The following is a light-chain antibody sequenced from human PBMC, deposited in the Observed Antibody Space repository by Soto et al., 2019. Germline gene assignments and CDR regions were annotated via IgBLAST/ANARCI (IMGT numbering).Light chain of an antibody. CDR2: EVS. CDR3: SSYAGITPYV. Sequence: QSALTQPPSASGSPGQSVTISCTGTSSDVGGYTYVSWYQQHPGKAPKLMICEVSKRPSGVPDRFSGSKSGNTASLTVSGLQAEDEADYYCSSYAGITPYVFGTGTKVTVL. CDR1: SSDVGGYTY. V-gene: IGLV2-8*01. J-gene: IGLJ1*01.